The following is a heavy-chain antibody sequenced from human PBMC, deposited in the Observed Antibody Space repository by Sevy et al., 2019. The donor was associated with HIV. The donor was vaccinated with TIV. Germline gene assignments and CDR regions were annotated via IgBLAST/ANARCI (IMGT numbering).Heavy chain of an antibody. D-gene: IGHD1-1*01. J-gene: IGHJ4*02. CDR3: TRWKGGQSIFEY. CDR2: LKSDWTL. CDR1: GFTIGDFT. V-gene: IGHV3-49*04. Sequence: GGSLRLSCTTSGFTIGDFTLNCVRQAPGKGLEWVAFLKSDWTLNHAASVKGRFTISRDDSKGIAYLQMNDLKSEYTGVYYCTRWKGGQSIFEYWGQGALVTVSS.